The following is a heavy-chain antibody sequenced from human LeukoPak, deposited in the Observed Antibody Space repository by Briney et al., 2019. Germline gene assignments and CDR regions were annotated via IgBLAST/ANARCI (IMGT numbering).Heavy chain of an antibody. D-gene: IGHD5-18*01. CDR2: IYYSGST. CDR3: ARGVYSYGYGGRSYYFDY. CDR1: GVSISSYY. Sequence: KPSETLSLTCTVSGVSISSYYLSWIRQPPGKGLEWIGYIYYSGSTNYNPSLRSRVTISVDTSKNQFSLQLSSVTAADTAVYYCARGVYSYGYGGRSYYFDYWGQGTLVTVSS. V-gene: IGHV4-59*01. J-gene: IGHJ4*02.